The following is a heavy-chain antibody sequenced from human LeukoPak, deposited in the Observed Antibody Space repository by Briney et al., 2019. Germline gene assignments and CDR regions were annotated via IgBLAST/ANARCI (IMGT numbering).Heavy chain of an antibody. CDR1: GDSVSSISVA. CDR3: SLDRSEYHYGMDV. CDR2: AYYRSKWYY. J-gene: IGHJ6*02. V-gene: IGHV6-1*01. Sequence: KASQTLSLTCAISGDSVSSISVAWNWVRQSPSRGLEWLGRAYYRSKWYYEYAVPVKSRIKISPDTSKNQFSLQLTSVTPEDTAVYYCSLDRSEYHYGMDVWGQGTTVTVSS. D-gene: IGHD3/OR15-3a*01.